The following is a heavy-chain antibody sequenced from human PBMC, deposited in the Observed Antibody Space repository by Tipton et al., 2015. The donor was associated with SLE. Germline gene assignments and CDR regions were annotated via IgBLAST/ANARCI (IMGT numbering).Heavy chain of an antibody. V-gene: IGHV7-4-1*02. Sequence: QVQLVQSGAEVKKPGASVKVSCKASGYTFTSYYMHWVRQAPGQGLEWMGWINTNTGNPTYAQGFTGRFVFSLDTSVSTAYLQISSLKAEDTAVYYCATGDLTEYFQHWGQGTLVTVSS. D-gene: IGHD1-14*01. J-gene: IGHJ1*01. CDR2: INTNTGNP. CDR3: ATGDLTEYFQH. CDR1: GYTFTSYY.